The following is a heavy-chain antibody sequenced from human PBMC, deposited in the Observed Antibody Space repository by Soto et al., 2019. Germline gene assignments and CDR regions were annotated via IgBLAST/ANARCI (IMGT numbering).Heavy chain of an antibody. Sequence: PSLTCTVSGGSISSYYWSWIRQPAGKGLEWIGRIYTSGSTNYNPSLKSRVTMSVDTSKNQFSLKLSSVTAADTAVYYCARMRLHYYDSSGYALDYWGQGTLVTVSS. CDR2: IYTSGST. J-gene: IGHJ4*02. CDR3: ARMRLHYYDSSGYALDY. V-gene: IGHV4-4*07. CDR1: GGSISSYY. D-gene: IGHD3-22*01.